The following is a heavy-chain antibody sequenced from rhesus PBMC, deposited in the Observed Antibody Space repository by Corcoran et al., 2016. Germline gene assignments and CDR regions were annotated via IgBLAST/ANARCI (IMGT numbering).Heavy chain of an antibody. CDR3: ARPPYGSSYTDY. CDR1: GYSISSGYY. D-gene: IGHD4-29*01. CDR2: ISGSSGST. J-gene: IGHJ4*01. V-gene: IGHV4-99*01. Sequence: QVQLQESGPGLVKPSETLSLTCAVSGYSISSGYYWGWIRQPPGKVLEYIGYISGSSGSTYYNPSLKSRVTISKDTSKNQFSLKLMSVTAADTAVYYCARPPYGSSYTDYWGQGVLVTVSS.